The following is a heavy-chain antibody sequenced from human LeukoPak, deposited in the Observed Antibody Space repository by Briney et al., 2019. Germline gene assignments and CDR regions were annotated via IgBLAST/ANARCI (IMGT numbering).Heavy chain of an antibody. CDR2: ISYDGSNK. Sequence: GGSLRLSCAASGFTFSSYGMHWVRQAPGKGLEWVAVISYDGSNKYYADSVKGRFTISRDNTKNTLYLQMNSLRAEDTAVYYCAKDLAIVVVVAATYLDYWGQGTLVTVSS. CDR1: GFTFSSYG. V-gene: IGHV3-30*18. CDR3: AKDLAIVVVVAATYLDY. D-gene: IGHD2-15*01. J-gene: IGHJ4*02.